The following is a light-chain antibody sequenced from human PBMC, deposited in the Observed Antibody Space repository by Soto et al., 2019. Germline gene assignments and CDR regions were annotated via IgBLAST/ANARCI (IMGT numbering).Light chain of an antibody. CDR2: GAS. J-gene: IGKJ1*01. CDR3: QQYGSSPRT. Sequence: EIVLTQSTGTLSLSPLERATIPWRASQSVSSSSLAWYQQKPGQAPRLLIFGASTRAAGFPDRFSGSGSGTDFTLTISRLEPEDFAVYYCQQYGSSPRTCGKGTKVDI. CDR1: QSVSSSS. V-gene: IGKV3-20*01.